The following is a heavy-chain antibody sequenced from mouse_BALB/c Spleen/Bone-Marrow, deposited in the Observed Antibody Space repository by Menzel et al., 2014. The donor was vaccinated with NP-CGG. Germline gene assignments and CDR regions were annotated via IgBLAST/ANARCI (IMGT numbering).Heavy chain of an antibody. CDR3: VRSYDSYAMAF. Sequence: EVQLVESGGGLAQPGGSRKLSCAASGFTFXSFGMHWARQAPEKGLEWVAYISSGSSTIYYADTVKGRFTISRDNPKNTLFLQMTSLRSEDTAMYYCVRSYDSYAMAFWGQGTSVTVSS. D-gene: IGHD2-10*02. V-gene: IGHV5-17*02. CDR2: ISSGSSTI. CDR1: GFTFXSFG. J-gene: IGHJ4*01.